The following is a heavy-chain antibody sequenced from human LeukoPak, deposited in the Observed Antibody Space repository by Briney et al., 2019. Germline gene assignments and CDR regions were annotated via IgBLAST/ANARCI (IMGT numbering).Heavy chain of an antibody. J-gene: IGHJ3*02. V-gene: IGHV3-23*01. D-gene: IGHD1-26*01. CDR3: AKDMWELRTFNAFDI. CDR1: GFTFSSYA. Sequence: GGSLRLSCAASGFTFSSYAMSWVRQAPGKGLEWVSAISGSGGSTYYADSVKGRFTISRDNSKNTPYLQMNSLRAEDTAVYYCAKDMWELRTFNAFDIWGQGTMVTVSS. CDR2: ISGSGGST.